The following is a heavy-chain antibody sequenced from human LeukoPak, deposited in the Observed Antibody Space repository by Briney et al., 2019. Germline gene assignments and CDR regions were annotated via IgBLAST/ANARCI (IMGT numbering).Heavy chain of an antibody. V-gene: IGHV3-33*06. Sequence: GGSLRLSCAASGFIFNNYGMHWVRQAPGKGLEWVAVIYSDGSKQNYADSVKGRFTISRDDSKNTVYLQMNSLRADDTAVYYCAKDVRSGYFVYWGQGTLVTVSS. CDR3: AKDVRSGYFVY. D-gene: IGHD3-22*01. CDR2: IYSDGSKQ. CDR1: GFIFNNYG. J-gene: IGHJ4*02.